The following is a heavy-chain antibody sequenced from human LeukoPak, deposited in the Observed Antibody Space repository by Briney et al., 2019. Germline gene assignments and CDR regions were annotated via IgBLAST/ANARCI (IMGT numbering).Heavy chain of an antibody. Sequence: SVKVSCKASGGTFSSYAISWVRQAPGQGLEWMGGIIPIFGTANYAQKFQGRVTITADESTSTAYMELSSLRSEDTAVYYCARDSQRADFWSGYYNPFDYYGMDVWGQGTTVTVSS. D-gene: IGHD3-3*01. CDR2: IIPIFGTA. V-gene: IGHV1-69*13. CDR1: GGTFSSYA. CDR3: ARDSQRADFWSGYYNPFDYYGMDV. J-gene: IGHJ6*02.